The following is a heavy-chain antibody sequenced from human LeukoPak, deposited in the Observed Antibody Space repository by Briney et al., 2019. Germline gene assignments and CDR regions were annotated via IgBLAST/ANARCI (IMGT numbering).Heavy chain of an antibody. Sequence: GGSLRLSCAASGFTFSSYAMHWVRQAPGKGLGWVAVISYDGSNKYYADSVKGRFTISRDNSKNTLYLQMNSLRAEDTAVYYCARDGFDLWGRGTLVTVSS. CDR3: ARDGFDL. V-gene: IGHV3-30*04. CDR1: GFTFSSYA. J-gene: IGHJ2*01. CDR2: ISYDGSNK.